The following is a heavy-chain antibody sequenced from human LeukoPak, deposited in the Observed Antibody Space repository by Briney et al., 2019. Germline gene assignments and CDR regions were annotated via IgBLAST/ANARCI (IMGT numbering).Heavy chain of an antibody. CDR1: AYSISSGYY. Sequence: SETLSLTCTVSAYSISSGYYWGWIRQPPGKGLEWIGTMYHSGNTYYNPSLKSRVTISVDTSKNQFSLKLTSVTAADTAVYYCAWAYSSSSIFDYWGQGTLVTVSS. CDR3: AWAYSSSSIFDY. CDR2: MYHSGNT. V-gene: IGHV4-38-2*02. J-gene: IGHJ4*02. D-gene: IGHD6-6*01.